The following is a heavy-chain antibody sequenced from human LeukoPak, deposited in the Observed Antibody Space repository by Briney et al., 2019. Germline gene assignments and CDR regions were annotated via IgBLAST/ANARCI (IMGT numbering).Heavy chain of an antibody. Sequence: SETLSLTCAVYGGSFSGYYWSWIRQPPGKGLEWIGEINHSGSTNYNPSLKSRVTISVDTSKNQFFLKLSSVTAADTAVYYCARWDCSSTSCYEPYWFDPWGQGTLVTVSS. CDR2: INHSGST. D-gene: IGHD2-2*01. V-gene: IGHV4-34*01. J-gene: IGHJ5*02. CDR3: ARWDCSSTSCYEPYWFDP. CDR1: GGSFSGYY.